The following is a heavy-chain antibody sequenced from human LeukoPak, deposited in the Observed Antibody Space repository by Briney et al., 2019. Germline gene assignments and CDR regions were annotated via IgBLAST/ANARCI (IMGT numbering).Heavy chain of an antibody. V-gene: IGHV1-58*02. CDR3: ARAQNWGPFDY. CDR1: GFTFTSSA. D-gene: IGHD7-27*01. CDR2: IVVGSGNT. J-gene: IGHJ4*02. Sequence: VASVKVSCKASGFTFTSSAMQWVRQARGQRLEWIGWIVVGSGNTGYAQKFQGRVTMTRNTSISTAYMELSSLRSEDTAVYYCARAQNWGPFDYWGQGTLVTVSS.